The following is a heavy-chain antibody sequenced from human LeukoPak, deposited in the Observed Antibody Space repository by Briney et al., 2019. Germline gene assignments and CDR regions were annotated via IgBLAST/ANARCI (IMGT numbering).Heavy chain of an antibody. V-gene: IGHV4-59*01. J-gene: IGHJ3*02. CDR2: IYYSGST. CDR3: ARAPYYYDSSGYAPGGFDI. CDR1: GGSISSYY. Sequence: SETLSLTCTVSGGSISSYYWSWIRQPPGKGLEWIGYIYYSGSTNYNPSLKSRVTISVDMSKNQFSLKLTSVTAADTAVYYCARAPYYYDSSGYAPGGFDIWGQGTMVTVSS. D-gene: IGHD3-22*01.